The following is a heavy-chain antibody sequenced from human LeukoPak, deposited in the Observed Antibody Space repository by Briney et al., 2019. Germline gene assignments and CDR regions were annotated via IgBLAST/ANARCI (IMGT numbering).Heavy chain of an antibody. Sequence: SETLSLTCTVSGGSISSTSYYWGWIRQPPGKGLEWIGSIYYSGSTYYSPSLKSRVTMSVDTSKNQISLKLSSVTAADTAVYYCARGGDGYNIEYDYWGQGTLVTVSS. V-gene: IGHV4-39*07. D-gene: IGHD5-24*01. CDR3: ARGGDGYNIEYDY. CDR1: GGSISSTSYY. J-gene: IGHJ4*02. CDR2: IYYSGST.